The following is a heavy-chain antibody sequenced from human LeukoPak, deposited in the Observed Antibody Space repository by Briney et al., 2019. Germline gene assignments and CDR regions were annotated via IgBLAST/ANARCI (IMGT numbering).Heavy chain of an antibody. CDR3: ARTYYYDSSGYYLFDY. J-gene: IGHJ4*02. CDR1: GYSISSGYY. CDR2: IYHGGST. Sequence: SETLSLTCTVSGYSISSGYYWGWIRQPPGKGLEWIGSIYHGGSTYYNPSLKSRVTISVDTSKNQFSLKLSSVTAADTAVYYCARTYYYDSSGYYLFDYWGQGTLVTVSS. V-gene: IGHV4-38-2*02. D-gene: IGHD3-22*01.